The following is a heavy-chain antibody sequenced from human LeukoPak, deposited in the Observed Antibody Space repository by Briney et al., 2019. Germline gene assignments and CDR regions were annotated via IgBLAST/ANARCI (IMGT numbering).Heavy chain of an antibody. J-gene: IGHJ4*02. CDR2: IGAYNGNT. CDR3: ARNKVHLNNFDY. CDR1: GYTFTSYG. V-gene: IGHV1-18*01. D-gene: IGHD2/OR15-2a*01. Sequence: ASVKVSCKASGYTFTSYGISWVRQAPGQGLEWMGWIGAYNGNTNYAQKLQGRVTMTTDTSTSTAYMELRSLRSDDTAVYYCARNKVHLNNFDYWGQGTLVTVSS.